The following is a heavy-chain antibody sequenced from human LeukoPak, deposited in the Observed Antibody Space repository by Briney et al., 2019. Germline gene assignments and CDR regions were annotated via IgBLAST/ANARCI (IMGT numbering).Heavy chain of an antibody. CDR2: ISYDGNNK. D-gene: IGHD4-23*01. V-gene: IGHV3-30-3*01. J-gene: IGHJ3*02. Sequence: GRPLRLSCAASGFTFSRHAMHWVRQAPGKGLEWVAVISYDGNNKYYADSVKGRFTISRDNAKNTLYLQMNSLRAEDTAVYYCAGDYGANRRAFDIWGQGTMVTVSS. CDR3: AGDYGANRRAFDI. CDR1: GFTFSRHA.